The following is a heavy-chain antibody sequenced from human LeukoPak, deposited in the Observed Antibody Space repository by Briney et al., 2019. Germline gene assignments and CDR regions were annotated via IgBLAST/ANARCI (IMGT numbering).Heavy chain of an antibody. Sequence: ASVKVSCKASGGTFSSYAISWVRQAPGQGLEWMGGIIPIFGTANYAQKFQGRVTITADESTSTAYMELSSLRSEDTAVYYCARRPYCGGDCYPGYFDYWGQGTLVTVSS. CDR3: ARRPYCGGDCYPGYFDY. CDR1: GGTFSSYA. V-gene: IGHV1-69*13. CDR2: IIPIFGTA. J-gene: IGHJ4*02. D-gene: IGHD2-21*02.